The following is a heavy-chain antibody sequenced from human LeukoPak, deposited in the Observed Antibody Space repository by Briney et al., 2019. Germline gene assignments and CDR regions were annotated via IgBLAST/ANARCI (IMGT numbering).Heavy chain of an antibody. D-gene: IGHD3-9*01. CDR1: GLTFSSYA. V-gene: IGHV3-23*01. CDR3: ARALSYDILTGYSRIQH. CDR2: ISGGGVST. Sequence: PGGSLRLSCAASGLTFSSYAMSWVRQAPGKGLEWVSAISGGGVSTYYADSVKGHFTISRDNSKNTLYLQMNSLRTEDTAVYYCARALSYDILTGYSRIQHWGQGTLVTVSS. J-gene: IGHJ1*01.